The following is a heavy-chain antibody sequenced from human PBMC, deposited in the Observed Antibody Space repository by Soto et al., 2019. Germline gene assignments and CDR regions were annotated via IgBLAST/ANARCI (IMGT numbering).Heavy chain of an antibody. D-gene: IGHD6-19*01. V-gene: IGHV4-34*01. CDR3: ARGGSSGWLHLNWFDP. CDR2: INHSGST. J-gene: IGHJ5*02. Sequence: SETLRHTRAVDGGSFRGYYGSWIRKHPGKGLEWIGEINHSGSTNYNPSLKSRVTISVDTSKNQFSLKLSSVAAADTAVYYCARGGSSGWLHLNWFDPWGQGTLVTVSS. CDR1: GGSFRGYY.